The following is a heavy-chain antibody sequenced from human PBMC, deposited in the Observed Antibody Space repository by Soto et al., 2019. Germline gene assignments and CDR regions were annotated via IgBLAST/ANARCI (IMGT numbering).Heavy chain of an antibody. Sequence: QVQLVQSGAEVKKPGSSVKVSCKASGGTFSSYAISWVRQAPGQGLEWMGGIIPIFGTANYAQKFQGRVTITADXXTXTXCMELSSLRSEDTAVYYCARVGCSGGSCYGGWIFDYWGQGTLVTVSS. CDR3: ARVGCSGGSCYGGWIFDY. CDR1: GGTFSSYA. D-gene: IGHD2-15*01. J-gene: IGHJ4*02. CDR2: IIPIFGTA. V-gene: IGHV1-69*12.